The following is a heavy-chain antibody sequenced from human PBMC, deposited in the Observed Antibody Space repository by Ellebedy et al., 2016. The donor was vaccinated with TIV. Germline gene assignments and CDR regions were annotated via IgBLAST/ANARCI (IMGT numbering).Heavy chain of an antibody. CDR3: ARVYSGYENFDY. Sequence: SETLSLTXTVSGGSISSYYWSWIRQPPGKGLEWIGYIYYSGSNNYNPSLKSRVTISVDTSKNQFSLKLSSVTAADTALYYCARVYSGYENFDYWGQGTLVTVSS. J-gene: IGHJ4*02. D-gene: IGHD5-12*01. CDR2: IYYSGSN. V-gene: IGHV4-59*01. CDR1: GGSISSYY.